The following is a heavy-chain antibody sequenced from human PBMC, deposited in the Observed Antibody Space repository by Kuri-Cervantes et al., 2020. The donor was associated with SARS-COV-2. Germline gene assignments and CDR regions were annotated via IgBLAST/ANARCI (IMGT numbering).Heavy chain of an antibody. CDR3: ARMVGVGYSYGYPFDY. CDR1: GGSISSSSYY. V-gene: IGHV4-39*07. CDR2: IYYSGST. J-gene: IGHJ4*02. Sequence: GSLRLSCTVSGGSISSSSYYWGWIRQPPGKGLEWIGSIYYSGSTNYNPSLKSRVTISVDTSKNQFSLKLSSVTAADTAVYYCARMVGVGYSYGYPFDYWGQGTLVTVSS. D-gene: IGHD5-18*01.